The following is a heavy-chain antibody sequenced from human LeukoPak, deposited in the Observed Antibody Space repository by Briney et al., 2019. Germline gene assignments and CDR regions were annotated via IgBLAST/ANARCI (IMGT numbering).Heavy chain of an antibody. CDR2: ISGSGDST. CDR3: AKDPRAGSGWGSFDY. Sequence: GGSLRLSCAASGFTFRSYAMSWVRQAPGKGLEWVSGISGSGDSTYYADAVKGRFSISRDNSKNTLWLQMNSLKDEDTAVYYCAKDPRAGSGWGSFDYWGQGTLVTVSS. D-gene: IGHD6-19*01. J-gene: IGHJ4*02. V-gene: IGHV3-23*01. CDR1: GFTFRSYA.